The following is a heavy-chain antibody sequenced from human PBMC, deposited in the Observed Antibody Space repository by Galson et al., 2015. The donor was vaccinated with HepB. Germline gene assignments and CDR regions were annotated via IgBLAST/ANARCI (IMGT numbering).Heavy chain of an antibody. CDR1: GDSVSSNSAV. J-gene: IGHJ6*02. CDR3: AYGVDV. CDR2: TYYRSRWYN. Sequence: CAISGDSVSSNSAVWNWIRQSPSRGLEWLGRTYYRSRWYNDYAVSVKSRISINADTSKNQVSLQLNSVTPDDTAVYCCAYGVDVCGQGTKVTVS. V-gene: IGHV6-1*01.